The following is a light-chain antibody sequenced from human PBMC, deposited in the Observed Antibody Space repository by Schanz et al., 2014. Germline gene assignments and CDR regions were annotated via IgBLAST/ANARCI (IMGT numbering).Light chain of an antibody. CDR2: EVT. J-gene: IGLJ2*01. CDR1: SSDIGGYNY. CDR3: SSYADSNNLV. Sequence: QSVLTQPPSASGSPGQSVTISCTGTSSDIGGYNYVSWYQQHPGEAPKLMLYEVTKWPSGVPDRFSGSKSGNTASLTVSGLQAEDEAVYYCSSYADSNNLVFGGGTKLTVL. V-gene: IGLV2-8*01.